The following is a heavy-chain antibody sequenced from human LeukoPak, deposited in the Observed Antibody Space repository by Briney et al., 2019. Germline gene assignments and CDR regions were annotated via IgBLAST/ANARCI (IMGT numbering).Heavy chain of an antibody. J-gene: IGHJ4*02. CDR3: TRDHITSWQIDF. D-gene: IGHD2-2*01. CDR2: VRPGDGPT. Sequence: GGSLRLSCVGSGFTFTSYAMGWVRRAPGKGLEGVSHVRPGDGPTTYAESVKGRFTISRDNSKNTVSLQMNSLRVEDTAVYYCTRDHITSWQIDFWGQGTMVTVSS. V-gene: IGHV3-23*01. CDR1: GFTFTSYA.